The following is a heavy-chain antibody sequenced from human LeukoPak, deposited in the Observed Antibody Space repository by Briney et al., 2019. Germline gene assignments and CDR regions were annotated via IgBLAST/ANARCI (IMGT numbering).Heavy chain of an antibody. CDR1: GFTFSSYA. CDR2: ISGSGGST. D-gene: IGHD2-21*01. CDR3: AKGLAYCGGDCYWVQDDAFDI. V-gene: IGHV3-23*01. J-gene: IGHJ3*02. Sequence: PGGSLRLSCAASGFTFSSYAMSWVRQAPGKGLEWVSAISGSGGSTYYADSVKGRFTISRDNSKNTLYLQMNSLRAEDTAVYYCAKGLAYCGGDCYWVQDDAFDIWGQGTMVTVSS.